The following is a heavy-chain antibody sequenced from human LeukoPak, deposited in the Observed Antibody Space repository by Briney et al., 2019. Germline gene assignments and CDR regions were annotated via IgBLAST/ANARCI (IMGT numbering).Heavy chain of an antibody. D-gene: IGHD2-15*01. V-gene: IGHV4-34*01. Sequence: PSETLSLTCAVYGGSFSGYYWSWIRQPPGKGLEWIGEINHSGSTNYNPSLKSRVTISVDTSKNQFSLKLSSVTAADTAVYYCARHPRWELPVDYWGQGTLVTVSS. J-gene: IGHJ4*02. CDR1: GGSFSGYY. CDR3: ARHPRWELPVDY. CDR2: INHSGST.